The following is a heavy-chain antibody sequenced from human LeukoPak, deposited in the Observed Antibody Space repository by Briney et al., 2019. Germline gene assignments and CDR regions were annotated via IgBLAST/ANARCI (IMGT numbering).Heavy chain of an antibody. D-gene: IGHD2-15*01. Sequence: PGGSLRLSCAASRYTFSSYAMNWARQAPGKGLEWVSSITASGDGTYYADSVRGRFTVSRDNSKNTLYLHMNSLRANSMGEDYRAMRACAEEGKGYDFHHWGQGTLVTVSS. J-gene: IGHJ4*02. CDR1: RYTFSSYA. CDR3: AMRACAEEGKGYDFHH. CDR2: ITASGDGT. V-gene: IGHV3-23*01.